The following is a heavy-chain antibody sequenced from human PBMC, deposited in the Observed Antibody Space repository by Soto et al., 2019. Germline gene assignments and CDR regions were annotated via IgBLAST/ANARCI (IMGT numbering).Heavy chain of an antibody. D-gene: IGHD2-21*02. J-gene: IGHJ4*02. V-gene: IGHV3-23*01. CDR3: AKLYGGNSGADY. CDR1: GLTFSNYA. Sequence: EVQLLESGGGLVQPGGSLRLSCVAPGLTFSNYAMSWVRQAPGKGLEWVSSITGSGRNTYYADSVKGRFTVSRDNSKNTLYLQMNSLRAEDTAVYYCAKLYGGNSGADYWGQGILVTVSS. CDR2: ITGSGRNT.